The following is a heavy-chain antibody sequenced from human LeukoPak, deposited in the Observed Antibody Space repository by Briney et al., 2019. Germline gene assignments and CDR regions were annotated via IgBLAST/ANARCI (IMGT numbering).Heavy chain of an antibody. CDR2: ISYSGNTV. J-gene: IGHJ3*02. V-gene: IGHV3-11*01. Sequence: GGSLRLSCAASGFTFSDYFMTWIRQAPGKGLEWVSYISYSGNTVYYAESVKGRSTISRDNAKRSAYLQVNSLRAEDTAVYYCARGRWELHDAFDIWGQGTMVTVSS. CDR3: ARGRWELHDAFDI. CDR1: GFTFSDYF. D-gene: IGHD4-23*01.